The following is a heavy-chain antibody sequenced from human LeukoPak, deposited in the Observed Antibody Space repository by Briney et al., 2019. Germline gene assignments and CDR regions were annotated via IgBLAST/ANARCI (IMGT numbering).Heavy chain of an antibody. CDR3: ARDGVYSSGWYGDY. D-gene: IGHD6-19*01. J-gene: IGHJ4*02. CDR2: INPNSGGT. V-gene: IGHV1-2*02. Sequence: GASVKVSCKASGYTFTGYYMHWVRQAPGQGLEWTGWINPNSGGTNYAQKFQGRVTMTRDTSISTAYMELSRLRSDDTAVYYCARDGVYSSGWYGDYWGQGTLVTVSS. CDR1: GYTFTGYY.